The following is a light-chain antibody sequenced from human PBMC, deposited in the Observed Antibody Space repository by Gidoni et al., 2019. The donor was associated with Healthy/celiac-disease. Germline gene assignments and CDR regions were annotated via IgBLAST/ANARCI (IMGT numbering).Light chain of an antibody. Sequence: SALTHPASASGSPGQSITISCTGTSSDVGSYNLVSWYQQHPGKAPKLMIYEGSKRPSGVSNRFSGSKSGNTASLTIAGLQDEDEADYYCCSYAGSSTVFGGGTKLTVL. CDR2: EGS. CDR3: CSYAGSSTV. CDR1: SSDVGSYNL. V-gene: IGLV2-23*01. J-gene: IGLJ2*01.